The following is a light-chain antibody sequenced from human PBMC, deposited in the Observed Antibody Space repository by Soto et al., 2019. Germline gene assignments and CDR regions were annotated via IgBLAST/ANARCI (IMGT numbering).Light chain of an antibody. V-gene: IGKV1-39*01. CDR2: AAS. Sequence: DIQMTQSPSSLSASVGDRVTITCRARQSISSYLNWYQQKPGKVPKLLIYAASSLQSGVPSRFSGSGSGTDFTLTISSLQPEDFATYYCQQSYSLWTFGQWNKVDIK. J-gene: IGKJ1*01. CDR3: QQSYSLWT. CDR1: QSISSY.